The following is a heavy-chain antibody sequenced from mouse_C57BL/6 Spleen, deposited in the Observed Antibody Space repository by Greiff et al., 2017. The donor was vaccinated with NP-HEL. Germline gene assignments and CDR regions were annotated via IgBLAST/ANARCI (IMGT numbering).Heavy chain of an antibody. CDR1: GYAFSSSW. CDR3: ERTRITHDFDY. J-gene: IGHJ2*01. CDR2: IYPGDGDT. V-gene: IGHV1-82*01. Sequence: QVQLKQSGPELVKPGASVKISCKASGYAFSSSWMNWVKQRPGKGLEWIGRIYPGDGDTNYNGKFKGKATLTADKSSSTTYMQLSSLTSEDSAVYFWERTRITHDFDYWGQGTTVTVSS. D-gene: IGHD2-4*01.